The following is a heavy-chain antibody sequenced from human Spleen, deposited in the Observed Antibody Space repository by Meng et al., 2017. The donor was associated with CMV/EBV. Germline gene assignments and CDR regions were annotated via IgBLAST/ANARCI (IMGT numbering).Heavy chain of an antibody. CDR1: GGSFSGYY. Sequence: SETLSLTCAVYGGSFSGYYWSWIRQPPGKGLEWIGEINHSGSTNYNPSLKSRVTISVDTPKKQISLNVRSVTAADTAVYYCARVGRFTIFGVVSYAMDVWGQGTTVTVSS. J-gene: IGHJ6*02. D-gene: IGHD3-3*01. CDR2: INHSGST. CDR3: ARVGRFTIFGVVSYAMDV. V-gene: IGHV4-34*01.